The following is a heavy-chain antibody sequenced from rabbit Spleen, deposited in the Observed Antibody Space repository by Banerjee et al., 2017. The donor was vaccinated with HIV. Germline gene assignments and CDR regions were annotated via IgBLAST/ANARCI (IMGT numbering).Heavy chain of an antibody. D-gene: IGHD4-1*01. CDR1: GFDFSSSYY. Sequence: QEQLVESGGGLVQPEGSLTLTCKAAGFDFSSSYYMCWVRQAPGKGLEWIGYIDPVFAYTYYASWVNGRFSISRENTQNTVYLQLNSLTAADTATYFCVREVAAKFNLWGQGTLVTVS. V-gene: IGHV1S47*01. CDR3: VREVAAKFNL. J-gene: IGHJ4*01. CDR2: IDPVFAYT.